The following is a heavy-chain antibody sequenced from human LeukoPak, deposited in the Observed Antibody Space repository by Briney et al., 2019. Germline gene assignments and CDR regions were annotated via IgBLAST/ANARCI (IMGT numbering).Heavy chain of an antibody. D-gene: IGHD3-22*01. CDR3: ALYYDSSPRYFDY. Sequence: ASVKVSCKASGYTFTSYDINWVRQATGQGLEWMGWMNPNSGNTGYAQKFQGRVTMTRNTSISTAYMELSSLRSEDTAVYYCALYYDSSPRYFDYWGQGTLVTVSS. J-gene: IGHJ4*02. CDR1: GYTFTSYD. V-gene: IGHV1-8*01. CDR2: MNPNSGNT.